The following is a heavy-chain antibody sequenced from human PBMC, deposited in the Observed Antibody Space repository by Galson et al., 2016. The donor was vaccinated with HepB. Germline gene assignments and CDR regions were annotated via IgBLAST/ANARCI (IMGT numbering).Heavy chain of an antibody. D-gene: IGHD1-26*01. CDR2: LHTSGAT. Sequence: SLRLSCAASGFTFSISAMNWVRQAPGKGLEWVSGLHTSGATYYADSVRGRFTISRDNSKNTLYLQMSSLRAEDTGVYYCAIWEWGLPPCWGQGTLVTVS. CDR1: GFTFSISA. J-gene: IGHJ4*02. CDR3: AIWEWGLPPC. V-gene: IGHV3-23*01.